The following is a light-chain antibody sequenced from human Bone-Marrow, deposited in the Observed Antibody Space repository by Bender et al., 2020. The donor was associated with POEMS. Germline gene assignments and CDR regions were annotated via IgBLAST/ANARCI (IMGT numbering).Light chain of an antibody. J-gene: IGLJ3*02. CDR2: TNN. CDR1: SSNIGGYP. Sequence: QSVLTQPPSVSGAPGQTVTISCTGSSSNIGGYPVNWYQQLPGTAPRLLIYTNNERPSGVPDRFSGSKSGTSASLAITGLQSDDEAIYFCVAWDASLNGWVFGGGTKLTVL. CDR3: VAWDASLNGWV. V-gene: IGLV1-44*01.